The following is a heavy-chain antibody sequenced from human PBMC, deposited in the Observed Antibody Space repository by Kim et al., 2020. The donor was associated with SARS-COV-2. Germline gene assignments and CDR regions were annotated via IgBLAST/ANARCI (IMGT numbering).Heavy chain of an antibody. CDR3: AKDRPDFFARITMVRGVENDAFDI. CDR1: GFTFSSYA. J-gene: IGHJ3*02. D-gene: IGHD3-10*01. CDR2: ISGSGVST. Sequence: GGSLRLYCAASGFTFSSYAMSWVRQAPGKGLEWVSAISGSGVSTYYADSVKGRFTISRDNSKNTLYLQMNSLRAEDTAVYYCAKDRPDFFARITMVRGVENDAFDIWGQGTMVTVSS. V-gene: IGHV3-23*01.